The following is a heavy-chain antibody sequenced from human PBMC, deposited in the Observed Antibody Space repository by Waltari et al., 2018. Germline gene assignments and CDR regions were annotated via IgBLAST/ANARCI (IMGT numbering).Heavy chain of an antibody. CDR3: ARGSYSSGWYGTDYYYYGMDV. J-gene: IGHJ6*02. D-gene: IGHD6-19*01. CDR1: GGTFSSYA. V-gene: IGHV1-69*13. Sequence: QVQLVQSGAEVKKPGSSVKVSCQASGGTFSSYAISWVRQAPGQGLEWMGGIIPIFGTANNAQKFQGRVTITADESTSTAYMELSSLRSEDTAVYYCARGSYSSGWYGTDYYYYGMDVWGQGTTVTVSS. CDR2: IIPIFGTA.